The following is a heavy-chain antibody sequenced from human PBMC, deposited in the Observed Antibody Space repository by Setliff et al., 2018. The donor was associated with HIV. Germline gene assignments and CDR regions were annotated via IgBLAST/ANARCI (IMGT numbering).Heavy chain of an antibody. CDR1: GGSISSYY. CDR3: ARGQYYYGPGISYYYYYYYMDV. V-gene: IGHV4-59*01. J-gene: IGHJ6*03. D-gene: IGHD3-10*01. CDR2: IYYSGST. Sequence: TLSLTCPVSGGSISSYYCSWIRQPPGKGLEWIGYIYYSGSTNYNPSLKSRVTISVDTSKNQFSLKLSSVTAADTAVYYCARGQYYYGPGISYYYYYYYMDVWG.